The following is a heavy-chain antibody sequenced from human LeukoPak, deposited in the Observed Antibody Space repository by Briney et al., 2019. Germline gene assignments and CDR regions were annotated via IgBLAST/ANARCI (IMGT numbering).Heavy chain of an antibody. Sequence: GRSLRLTCAASGFTFSSYGMHWVRQAPGKGLEWVAVISYDGSNKYYADSVKGRFTISRDNSKNTLYPQMNSLRAEDTAVYYCAKEVGLYYYDSSGLAIDYWGQGTLVTVSS. J-gene: IGHJ4*02. V-gene: IGHV3-30*18. D-gene: IGHD3-22*01. CDR3: AKEVGLYYYDSSGLAIDY. CDR2: ISYDGSNK. CDR1: GFTFSSYG.